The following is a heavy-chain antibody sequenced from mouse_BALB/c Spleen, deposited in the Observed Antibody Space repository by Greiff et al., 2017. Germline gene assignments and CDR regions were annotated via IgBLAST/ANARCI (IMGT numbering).Heavy chain of an antibody. D-gene: IGHD1-1*01. J-gene: IGHJ3*01. Sequence: EVKLVESGGGLVQPGGSMKLSCVASGFTFSNYWMNWVRQSPEKGLEWVAEIRLKSNNYATHYAESVKGRFTISRDDSKSSVYLQMNNLRAEDTGIYYCGYYGSSWFAYWGQGTLVTVSA. CDR1: GFTFSNYW. CDR2: IRLKSNNYAT. CDR3: GYYGSSWFAY. V-gene: IGHV6-6*02.